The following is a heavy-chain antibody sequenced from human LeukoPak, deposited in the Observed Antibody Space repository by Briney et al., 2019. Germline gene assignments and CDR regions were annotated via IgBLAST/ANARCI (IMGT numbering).Heavy chain of an antibody. D-gene: IGHD2-2*01. CDR1: GGSISSGGYY. CDR2: IYYSGST. CDR3: AGFGTSFTVDP. Sequence: SETLSLTCTVSGGSISSGGYYWSWIRQHPGKGLEWIGYIYYSGSTYYNPSLKSRVTISVDTSKNQFSLKLSSVTAADTAVYYCAGFGTSFTVDPWGQGTLVTVSS. J-gene: IGHJ5*02. V-gene: IGHV4-31*03.